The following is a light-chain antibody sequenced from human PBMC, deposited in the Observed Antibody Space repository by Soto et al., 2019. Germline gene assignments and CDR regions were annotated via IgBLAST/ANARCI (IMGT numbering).Light chain of an antibody. V-gene: IGKV3-20*01. Sequence: EIVLTQSPGTLPLSPGERATLSCRASQSVRDRYLAWYQQKPGQAPSLLIYDTSARATGVPDRFSGSGSGTDFALNISRVEPEDFAIYFCQQYGSSPGTFGQGTKVEI. J-gene: IGKJ1*01. CDR1: QSVRDRY. CDR3: QQYGSSPGT. CDR2: DTS.